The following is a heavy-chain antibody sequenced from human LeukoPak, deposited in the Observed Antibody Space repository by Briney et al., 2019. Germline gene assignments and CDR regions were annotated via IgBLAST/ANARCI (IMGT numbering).Heavy chain of an antibody. J-gene: IGHJ4*02. CDR1: WFTFTGYA. D-gene: IGHD5-18*01. Sequence: GVSLTLSCAASWFTFTGYAMHWVRHARGKGLVWVSRNNSGGTVTNYAVPVKGRLTISRDNAKNTLYLQMKSLSAEGAAVYYCARGGYHAYYLDYWGQGSLVTVSS. V-gene: IGHV3-74*01. CDR3: ARGGYHAYYLDY. CDR2: NNSGGTVT.